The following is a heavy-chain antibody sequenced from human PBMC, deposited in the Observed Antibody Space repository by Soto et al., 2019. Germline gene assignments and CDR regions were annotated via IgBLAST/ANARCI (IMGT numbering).Heavy chain of an antibody. Sequence: PSETLSLTCTVSGGSISSYYWSWIRQPPGKGLEWIGYIYYSGSTNYNPSLKSRVTISVDTSKNQFSLKLSSVTAADTAVYYCARDGGGDYMDVWGKGTTVTASS. J-gene: IGHJ6*03. V-gene: IGHV4-59*01. CDR2: IYYSGST. CDR3: ARDGGGDYMDV. CDR1: GGSISSYY. D-gene: IGHD3-16*01.